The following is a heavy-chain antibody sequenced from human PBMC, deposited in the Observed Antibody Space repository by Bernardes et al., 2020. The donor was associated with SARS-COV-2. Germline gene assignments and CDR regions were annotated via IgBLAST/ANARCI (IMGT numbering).Heavy chain of an antibody. CDR1: GYNFTDYY. CDR2: INPNNSAT. J-gene: IGHJ5*02. D-gene: IGHD2-2*02. Sequence: ASVKVSCKTSGYNFTDYYIHWVRQAPGQGLEWMGRINPNNSATNYAQKLQGRVTMTRDTSISTAYMELSSLRSDDTAVYYCARWKATVVPASIGGVWFDPWGQGTLVTVSS. V-gene: IGHV1-2*06. CDR3: ARWKATVVPASIGGVWFDP.